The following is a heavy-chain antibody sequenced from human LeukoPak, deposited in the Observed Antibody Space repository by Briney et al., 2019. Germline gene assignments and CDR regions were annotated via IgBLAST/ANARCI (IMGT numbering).Heavy chain of an antibody. D-gene: IGHD3-10*02. CDR1: GFTFSSYE. V-gene: IGHV3-48*03. CDR3: AELGITMIGGV. J-gene: IGHJ6*04. Sequence: GGSLRLSCTASGFTFSSYEMNWVRQAPGKGLEWVSYISSSGSTIYYADSVKGRFTISRDNAKNSLYLQMNSPRAEDTAVYYCAELGITMIGGVWGKGTTVTISS. CDR2: ISSSGSTI.